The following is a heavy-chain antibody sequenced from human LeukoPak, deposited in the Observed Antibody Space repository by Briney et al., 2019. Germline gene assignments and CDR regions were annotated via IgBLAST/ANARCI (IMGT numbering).Heavy chain of an antibody. D-gene: IGHD2-2*01. CDR1: GYTFTGYY. CDR2: IKPNSGGT. CDR3: ASNIVVAYDAFDI. V-gene: IGHV1-2*06. J-gene: IGHJ3*02. Sequence: GASVKVSCKASGYTFTGYYMHWVRQAPGQGLEWMGRIKPNSGGTNYAQKFQGRVTMTRDTSISTAYMELSRLRSDDTAVYYCASNIVVAYDAFDIWGQGTMVTVSS.